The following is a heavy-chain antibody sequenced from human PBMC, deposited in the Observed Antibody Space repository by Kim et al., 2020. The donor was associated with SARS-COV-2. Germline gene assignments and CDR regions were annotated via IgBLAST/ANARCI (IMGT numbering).Heavy chain of an antibody. D-gene: IGHD3-10*01. J-gene: IGHJ4*02. Sequence: ASVKVSCKASGYTFTGYYMHWVRQAPGQGLEWMGWINPNSGGTNYAQKFQGWVTMTRDTSISTAYMELSRLRSDDTAVYYCARDEGDYGSGSYYGYWGQGTLVTVSS. V-gene: IGHV1-2*04. CDR3: ARDEGDYGSGSYYGY. CDR1: GYTFTGYY. CDR2: INPNSGGT.